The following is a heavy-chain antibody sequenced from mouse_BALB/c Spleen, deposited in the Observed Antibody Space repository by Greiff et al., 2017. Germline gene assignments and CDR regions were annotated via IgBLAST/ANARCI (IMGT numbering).Heavy chain of an antibody. CDR1: GYTFTDYN. CDR3: ARKHYYGYDYAMDY. J-gene: IGHJ4*01. D-gene: IGHD1-2*01. Sequence: EVQLQESGPELVKPGASVKIPCKASGYTFTDYNMDWVKQSHGKSLEWIGDINPNNGGTIYNQKFKGKATLTVDKSSSTAYMELRSLTSEDTAVYYCARKHYYGYDYAMDYWGQGTSVTVSS. V-gene: IGHV1-18*01. CDR2: INPNNGGT.